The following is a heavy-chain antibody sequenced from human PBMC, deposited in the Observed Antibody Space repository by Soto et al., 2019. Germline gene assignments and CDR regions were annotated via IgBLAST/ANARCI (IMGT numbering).Heavy chain of an antibody. CDR3: ERDLAKGGGSAGFDY. J-gene: IGHJ4*02. CDR2: INPKSGGT. Sequence: QVQLVQSGAEVKKPGASVNVSCKASGYTFTVYYMHWVRQAPGQGLEWMGWINPKSGGTMYPQKFQGRVTMTWDTSISTAYMALTRLRFDDTAVYYCERDLAKGGGSAGFDYWGKGTLVTVSS. D-gene: IGHD1-26*01. CDR1: GYTFTVYY. V-gene: IGHV1-2*02.